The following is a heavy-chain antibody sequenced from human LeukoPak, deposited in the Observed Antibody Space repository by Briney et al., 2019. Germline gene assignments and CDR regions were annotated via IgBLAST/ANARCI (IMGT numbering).Heavy chain of an antibody. J-gene: IGHJ3*02. CDR3: ARGNIVVVPAATGGDAFDI. CDR1: GFTFNNYW. Sequence: GGSLRLSCAASGFTFNNYWMHWVRQAPGKGLVWVSRISNDASSTSYADSVKGRFTISRDNAKNSLYLQMNSLRAEDTAVYYCARGNIVVVPAATGGDAFDIWGQGTMVTVSS. V-gene: IGHV3-74*01. D-gene: IGHD2-2*01. CDR2: ISNDASST.